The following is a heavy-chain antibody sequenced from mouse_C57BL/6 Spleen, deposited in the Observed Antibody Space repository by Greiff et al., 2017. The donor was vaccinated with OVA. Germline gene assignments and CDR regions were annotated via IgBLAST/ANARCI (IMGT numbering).Heavy chain of an antibody. V-gene: IGHV2-2*01. D-gene: IGHD2-4*01. Sequence: VMLVASGPGLVQPSQSLSITCTVSGFSLTSYGVHWVRQSPGKGLEWLGVIWSGGSTDYNAAFISRLSISKDNSKSQVFFKMNSLQADDTAIYYCAREGDYDGPYYAMDYWGQGTSVTVSS. CDR2: IWSGGST. CDR3: AREGDYDGPYYAMDY. CDR1: GFSLTSYG. J-gene: IGHJ4*01.